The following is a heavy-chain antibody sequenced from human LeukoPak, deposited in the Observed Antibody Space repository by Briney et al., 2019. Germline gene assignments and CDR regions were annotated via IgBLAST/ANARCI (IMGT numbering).Heavy chain of an antibody. D-gene: IGHD5-18*01. CDR2: INPNSGGT. Sequence: GASVKVSCKASGYTFTDYYIHWVRQAPGQGLEWMGWINPNSGGTNYAQNFQGRVTMTRDTSISTAYMELSSLRSDDTAVYYCARATRGYSYGPFDYWGQGTLVTVHS. V-gene: IGHV1-2*02. J-gene: IGHJ4*02. CDR1: GYTFTDYY. CDR3: ARATRGYSYGPFDY.